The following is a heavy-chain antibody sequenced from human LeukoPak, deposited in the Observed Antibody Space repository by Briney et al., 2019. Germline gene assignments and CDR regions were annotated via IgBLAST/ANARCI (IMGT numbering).Heavy chain of an antibody. J-gene: IGHJ6*03. CDR2: INHSGST. D-gene: IGHD2-15*01. Sequence: SETLSLTCAVYGGSFSGYYWSWIRQPPGKGLEWIGEINHSGSTNYNPSLKSRVTISVDTSKNQFSLKLSSVTAADTAVYYCARVSRVVVVAAMSYYMDVWGKGTTVTVSS. V-gene: IGHV4-34*01. CDR1: GGSFSGYY. CDR3: ARVSRVVVVAAMSYYMDV.